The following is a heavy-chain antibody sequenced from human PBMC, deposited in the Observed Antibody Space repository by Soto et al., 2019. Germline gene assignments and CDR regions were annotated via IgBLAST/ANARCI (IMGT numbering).Heavy chain of an antibody. D-gene: IGHD1-26*01. V-gene: IGHV3-53*01. CDR2: IYSGGYT. J-gene: IGHJ6*02. Sequence: EVQLVESGGGLIQPGGSLRLSCAVSGFTVSNNYMSWVRQAPGKGLEGVSVIYSGGYTAYGDSVKGRFTISRDNSKNTISPPRKSRGGDGPAVYYGAAPPGGGGYWGQGTLVTVSSDVWGQGTTVTVSS. CDR1: GFTVSNNY. CDR3: AAPPGGGGYWGQGTLVTVSSDV.